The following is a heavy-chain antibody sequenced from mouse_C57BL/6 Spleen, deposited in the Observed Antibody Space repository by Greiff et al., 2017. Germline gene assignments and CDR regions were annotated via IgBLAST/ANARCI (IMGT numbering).Heavy chain of an antibody. J-gene: IGHJ2*01. CDR2: IHPNSGST. V-gene: IGHV1-64*01. D-gene: IGHD1-1*01. CDR1: GYTFTSYW. CDR3: ARDTTVVEGNFDY. Sequence: VQLQQPGAELVKPGASVKLSCKASGYTFTSYWMHWVKQRPGQGLEWIGMIHPNSGSTNYNEKFKSKATLTVDKSSSTAYMQLSSLTSEDSAVYYCARDTTVVEGNFDYWGQGTTLTVAA.